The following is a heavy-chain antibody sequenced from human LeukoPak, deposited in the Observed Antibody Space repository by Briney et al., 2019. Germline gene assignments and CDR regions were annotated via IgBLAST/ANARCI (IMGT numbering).Heavy chain of an antibody. CDR1: GFTFSSYS. Sequence: GGSLRLSCAASGFTFSSYSMNWVRQAPGKGLEWVSSISSSSSYIYYADSVKGRFTISRDNAKNSLYLQMNSLRAEDTAVYYCARDSYGSGSYYNAVYWGQGTLVTVSS. V-gene: IGHV3-21*01. CDR2: ISSSSSYI. D-gene: IGHD3-10*01. J-gene: IGHJ4*02. CDR3: ARDSYGSGSYYNAVY.